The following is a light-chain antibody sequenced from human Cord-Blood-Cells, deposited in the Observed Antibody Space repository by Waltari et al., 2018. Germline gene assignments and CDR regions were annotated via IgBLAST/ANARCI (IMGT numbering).Light chain of an antibody. V-gene: IGLV2-14*03. Sequence: SALTQPASVSGSPGQSITISCTGTSSDVGGYNYVSWYQQHPGKAPKLMIYDVSNRPSGVSNRFSGSKSANTASRTSSGFQAEDEADYYCSSETRSSTLEFGGGTKLTVL. J-gene: IGLJ3*02. CDR3: SSETRSSTLE. CDR1: SSDVGGYNY. CDR2: DVS.